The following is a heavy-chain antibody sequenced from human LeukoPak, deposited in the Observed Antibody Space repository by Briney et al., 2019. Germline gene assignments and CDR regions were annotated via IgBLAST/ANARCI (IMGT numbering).Heavy chain of an antibody. CDR2: MNPNSGNT. J-gene: IGHJ4*02. Sequence: ASVKVSCKASDYTFTSYGISWVRQAPGQGLEWMGWMNPNSGNTGYAQKFQGRVTMTRNTSISTAYMELSSLRSEDTAVYYCARGHDILTGYYTYWGQGTLVTVSS. D-gene: IGHD3-9*01. CDR1: DYTFTSYG. V-gene: IGHV1-8*02. CDR3: ARGHDILTGYYTY.